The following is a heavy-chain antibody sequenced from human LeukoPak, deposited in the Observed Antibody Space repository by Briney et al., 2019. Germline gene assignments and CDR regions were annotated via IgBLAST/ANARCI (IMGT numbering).Heavy chain of an antibody. J-gene: IGHJ3*02. CDR1: GFTFSSYA. D-gene: IGHD3-10*01. V-gene: IGHV3-30*11. Sequence: GGSLRLSCAASGFTFSSYAMHWVRQAPGKGLEWVAVISYDGSNKYYADSVKGRFTISRDNSKNTLYLQMNSLRAEDTAVYYCARDRAITGLWFGELLFEIRIVGGAFDIWGQGTMVTVSS. CDR3: ARDRAITGLWFGELLFEIRIVGGAFDI. CDR2: ISYDGSNK.